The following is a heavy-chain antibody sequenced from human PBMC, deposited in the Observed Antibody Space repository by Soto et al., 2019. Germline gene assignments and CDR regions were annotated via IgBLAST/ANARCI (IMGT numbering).Heavy chain of an antibody. CDR2: INPNSGGT. CDR1: GYTFTGYY. V-gene: IGHV1-2*04. D-gene: IGHD3-22*01. CDR3: AIVWRYYYDSVSAFYI. J-gene: IGHJ3*02. Sequence: ASVKVSCKASGYTFTGYYMNCVRQATGQGLEWMGWINPNSGGTNYAQKFQGWVTMTRDTSISTAYMELSRLRSADTAVYYCAIVWRYYYDSVSAFYIWGQGTMVTVSS.